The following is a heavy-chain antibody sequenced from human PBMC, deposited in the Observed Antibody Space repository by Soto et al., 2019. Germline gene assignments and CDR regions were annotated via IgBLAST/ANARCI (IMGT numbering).Heavy chain of an antibody. Sequence: GESLNISCKGSGYSFTSYWIGWVRQMPGKGLEWMGIIYPGYSYTRYSPSFQGQVTISAEKSISTAYLQWSSLKASDTAMYYCARRPKYRSGWYLEYWGKGNMVSVSS. CDR3: ARRPKYRSGWYLEY. CDR2: IYPGYSYT. D-gene: IGHD6-19*01. V-gene: IGHV5-51*01. CDR1: GYSFTSYW. J-gene: IGHJ4*02.